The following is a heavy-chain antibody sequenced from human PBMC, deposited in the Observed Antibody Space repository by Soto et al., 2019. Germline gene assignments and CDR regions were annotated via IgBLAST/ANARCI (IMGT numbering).Heavy chain of an antibody. CDR3: ARTVAAAGNNWFDP. Sequence: QVQLQESGPGLVKPSETLSLTCTVSGGSISSYYWSWIRQPPGKGLEWIGYIYYSGSTNYNPSLKSRVTISVDTSKNQFSLKLSSVTAADTAVYYCARTVAAAGNNWFDPWGQGTLVTVSS. CDR1: GGSISSYY. V-gene: IGHV4-59*01. J-gene: IGHJ5*02. D-gene: IGHD6-13*01. CDR2: IYYSGST.